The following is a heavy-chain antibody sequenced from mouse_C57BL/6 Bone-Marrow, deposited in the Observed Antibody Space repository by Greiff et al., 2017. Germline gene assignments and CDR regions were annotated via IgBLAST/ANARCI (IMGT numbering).Heavy chain of an antibody. CDR3: TVVDYAMDY. D-gene: IGHD1-1*01. CDR1: GYTFTSYW. Sequence: VQLQQPGAELVRPGSSVKLSCKASGYTFTSYWMHWVKQRPIQGLEWIGNIDPSDSETHYNQKFKDKATLTVDKSSSTAYMQLSSLTSEDSAVSVTTVVDYAMDYWGQGTSVTVSS. J-gene: IGHJ4*01. V-gene: IGHV1-52*01. CDR2: IDPSDSET.